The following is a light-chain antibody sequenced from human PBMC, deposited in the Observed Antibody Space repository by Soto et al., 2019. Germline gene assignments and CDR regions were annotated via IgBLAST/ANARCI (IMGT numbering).Light chain of an antibody. V-gene: IGKV3-11*01. CDR3: QQRSKIT. Sequence: EIVLTQSPATLSLSPGERATLSCRASQSVSSYLAWYQQKPGQAPRLLIYDASNRATGIPARFSGSGSGTDFTLTIRSLEPEDFAVYYCQQRSKITFGQGTRLEIK. CDR1: QSVSSY. CDR2: DAS. J-gene: IGKJ5*01.